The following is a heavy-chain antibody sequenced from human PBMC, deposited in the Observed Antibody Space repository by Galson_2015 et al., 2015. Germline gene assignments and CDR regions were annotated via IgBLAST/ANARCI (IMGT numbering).Heavy chain of an antibody. CDR2: ISYDGSNK. CDR1: GFTFSSYA. J-gene: IGHJ4*02. V-gene: IGHV3-30*01. Sequence: SLRLSCAASGFTFSSYAMHWVRQAPGKGLEWVAVISYDGSNKYYADSVKGRFTISRDNSKNTLYLQMNSLRAEDTAVYYCARVFPTRTWVNDYFDYWGQGTLVTVSS. CDR3: ARVFPTRTWVNDYFDY. D-gene: IGHD1-14*01.